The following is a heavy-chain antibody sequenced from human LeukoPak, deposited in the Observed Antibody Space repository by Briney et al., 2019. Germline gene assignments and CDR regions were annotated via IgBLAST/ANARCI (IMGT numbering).Heavy chain of an antibody. CDR2: INHSGST. CDR3: ARGAAPDY. J-gene: IGHJ4*02. Sequence: SETLSLTCAVYGGSFSGYYWSWIRQPPGKGLEWIGEINHSGSTNYNPSLKSRVTISVDTSKNQFSLKLSSVTAADTAVYYCARGAAPDYWGQGTLVPVSS. CDR1: GGSFSGYY. D-gene: IGHD2-15*01. V-gene: IGHV4-34*01.